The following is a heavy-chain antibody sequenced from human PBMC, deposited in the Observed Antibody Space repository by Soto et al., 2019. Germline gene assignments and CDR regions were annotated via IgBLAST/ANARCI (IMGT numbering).Heavy chain of an antibody. CDR2: IIPIFGTA. CDR1: GGTFSSYA. J-gene: IGHJ6*02. D-gene: IGHD6-6*01. Sequence: ASVKVSCKASGGTFSSYAISWVRQAPGQGLEWMGGIIPIFGTANYAQKFQGRVTITADASSSTAYMELSSLRSEDTAVYYCASWDSIAARREKYYYYGMDVWGQGTTVTVSS. CDR3: ASWDSIAARREKYYYYGMDV. V-gene: IGHV1-69*13.